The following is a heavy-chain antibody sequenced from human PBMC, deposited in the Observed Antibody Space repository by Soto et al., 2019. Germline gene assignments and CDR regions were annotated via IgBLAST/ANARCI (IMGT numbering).Heavy chain of an antibody. V-gene: IGHV5-51*01. D-gene: IGHD3-10*01. CDR2: IYPGDSDT. Sequence: GESLKISWKGSGYSFTSYWIGWVPQMPGKGLEWMGIIYPGDSDTRYSPSFQGQVTISADKSTSTAYLQWSSLKASDTAMYYCAGWEQGLGSYYHNCNDAMDAWGQGTTATFSS. J-gene: IGHJ6*02. CDR3: AGWEQGLGSYYHNCNDAMDA. CDR1: GYSFTSYW.